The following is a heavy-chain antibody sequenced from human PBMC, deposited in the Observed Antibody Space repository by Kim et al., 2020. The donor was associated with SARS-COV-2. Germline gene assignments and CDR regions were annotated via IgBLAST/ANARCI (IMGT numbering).Heavy chain of an antibody. Sequence: SVKVSCKASGGTFSSYAISWVRQAPGQGLEWMGGIIPIYGTANYAQKLQGRVTITADESTSTAYMELSSLRSEDTAVYYCASIILGYCSSTSCYVGAFDSWGERTMVTVAS. J-gene: IGHJ3*02. D-gene: IGHD2-2*01. CDR2: IIPIYGTA. V-gene: IGHV1-69*13. CDR3: ASIILGYCSSTSCYVGAFDS. CDR1: GGTFSSYA.